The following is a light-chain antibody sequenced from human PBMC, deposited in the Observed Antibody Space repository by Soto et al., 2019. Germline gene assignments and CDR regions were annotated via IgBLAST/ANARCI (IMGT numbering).Light chain of an antibody. V-gene: IGKV3-15*01. CDR3: QQYSHWRT. CDR2: GAS. CDR1: QSIDSD. Sequence: EIMMTQSPANVSVFPGERATLSCRASQSIDSDLAWYQQKPGHVPRLLIYGASTRATGVPARFSGSGSGTEFTPTIIRLQSYDFAVYYCQQYSHWRTFGPGTKVEIK. J-gene: IGKJ1*01.